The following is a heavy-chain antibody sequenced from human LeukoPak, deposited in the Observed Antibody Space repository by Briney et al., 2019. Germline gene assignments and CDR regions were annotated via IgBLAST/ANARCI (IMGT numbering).Heavy chain of an antibody. CDR1: GFTSNSYA. V-gene: IGHV3-23*01. CDR3: AKTTTGYSSGRYPGWPVDY. J-gene: IGHJ4*02. CDR2: IFASGANA. Sequence: GGSLRLSCAASGFTSNSYAIYWVRQAPRNGLEWVSGIFASGANAHYADSVKGRFTIFRDNSKNTVYLQMNSLRAEDTAVYYCAKTTTGYSSGRYPGWPVDYWGQGTLVTVSS. D-gene: IGHD6-19*01.